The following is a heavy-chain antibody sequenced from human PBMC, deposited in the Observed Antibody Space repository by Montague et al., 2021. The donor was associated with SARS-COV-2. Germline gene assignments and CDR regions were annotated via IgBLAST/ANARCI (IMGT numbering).Heavy chain of an antibody. D-gene: IGHD6-19*01. CDR1: GGSISSSSYY. V-gene: IGHV4-39*07. CDR2: IYYSGST. J-gene: IGHJ6*02. Sequence: SETLSLTCTVSGGSISSSSYYWGWIRQPPGKGLEWIGSIYYSGSTYYNPSLKSRVTISADTAKNQFSLKPSSVTAADTAVYYCARAIGSMYSSGWYYYYYGMDVWGQGTTVTVSS. CDR3: ARAIGSMYSSGWYYYYYGMDV.